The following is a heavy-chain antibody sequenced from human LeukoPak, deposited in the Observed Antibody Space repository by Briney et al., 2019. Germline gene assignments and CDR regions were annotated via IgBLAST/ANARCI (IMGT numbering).Heavy chain of an antibody. V-gene: IGHV4-34*01. J-gene: IGHJ4*02. CDR1: GGSFSGYY. CDR2: INHSGST. D-gene: IGHD3-22*01. Sequence: SETLSLTCAVYGGSFSGYYWSWIRQPPGKGLEWIGEINHSGSTNHNPSLKSRVTISVDTSKNQFSLKLSSVTAADTAVYYCARGGDYYDSSGYPTFDYWGQGTLVTVSS. CDR3: ARGGDYYDSSGYPTFDY.